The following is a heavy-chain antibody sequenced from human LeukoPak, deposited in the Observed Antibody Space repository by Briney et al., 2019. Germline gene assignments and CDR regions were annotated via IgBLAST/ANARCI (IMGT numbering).Heavy chain of an antibody. Sequence: SETLSLTCTVSGGSLSSGALTSYYWGWIRQPPGKGLEWIGSIYYSGSTYYNPSLKSRVTISVDTSKNQLSLKLSSVTAADTAVYYCASARTSSRSWFTFDYWGQGILVTVSS. D-gene: IGHD6-13*01. V-gene: IGHV4-39*01. J-gene: IGHJ4*02. CDR3: ASARTSSRSWFTFDY. CDR2: IYYSGST. CDR1: GGSLSSGALTSYY.